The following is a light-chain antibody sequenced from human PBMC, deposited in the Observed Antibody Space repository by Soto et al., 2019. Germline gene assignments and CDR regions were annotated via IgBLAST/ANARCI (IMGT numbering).Light chain of an antibody. CDR2: AAS. CDR3: QRYNTAPLT. CDR1: QGVSNY. J-gene: IGKJ4*01. Sequence: DIQMTQSPPSLSASVGDRITFTCRASQGVSNYLAWYQQKPGRSPKLLIYAASTLQSGVPSRFSGSGSGRDFTLTISSLQPEDVATYYCQRYNTAPLTFGGGTKVEIK. V-gene: IGKV1-27*01.